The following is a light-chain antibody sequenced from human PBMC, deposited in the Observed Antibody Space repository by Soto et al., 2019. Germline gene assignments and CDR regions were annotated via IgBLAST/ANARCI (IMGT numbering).Light chain of an antibody. Sequence: QSALTQPASVSGSPGQSIAISCTGTSSDVGGYNYVSWYQQHPGKAPKLLINDVSNRPSGVSSRFSGSKSGNTASLTISGLQAEDGADYYCSSYTISSTYVFGTGTKLTVL. J-gene: IGLJ1*01. CDR3: SSYTISSTYV. V-gene: IGLV2-14*01. CDR2: DVS. CDR1: SSDVGGYNY.